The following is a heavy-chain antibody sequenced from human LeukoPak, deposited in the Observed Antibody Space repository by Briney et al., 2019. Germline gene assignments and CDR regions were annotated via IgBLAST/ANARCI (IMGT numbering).Heavy chain of an antibody. CDR3: ASLSYGELDY. V-gene: IGHV4-39*01. CDR1: AGSISSSRYY. Sequence: SETLSLTCTVSAGSISSSRYYWGWIRQPPGKGLEWIGSFYYGGSTYYNPSLRSRVTISVDTSKNQFSLKLSSVTAADTAVYYCASLSYGELDYWGQGTLVTVSS. CDR2: FYYGGST. D-gene: IGHD4-17*01. J-gene: IGHJ4*02.